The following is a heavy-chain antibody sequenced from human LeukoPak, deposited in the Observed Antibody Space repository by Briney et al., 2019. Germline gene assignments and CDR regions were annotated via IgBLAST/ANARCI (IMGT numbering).Heavy chain of an antibody. CDR2: IYYSGST. CDR3: ARSREVGSGSRRTGFY. J-gene: IGHJ4*02. CDR1: GGSISSTSYY. D-gene: IGHD3-10*01. V-gene: IGHV4-61*05. Sequence: TSETLSLTCTVSGGSISSTSYYWGWIRQPPGKGLEWIGYIYYSGSTNYNPSLKSRVTISVDKSKNQFSLKLSSVTAADTAVYYCARSREVGSGSRRTGFYWGQGTLVTVSS.